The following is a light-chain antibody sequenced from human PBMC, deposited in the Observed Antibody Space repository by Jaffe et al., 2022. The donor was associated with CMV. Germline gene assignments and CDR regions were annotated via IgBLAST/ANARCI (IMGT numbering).Light chain of an antibody. CDR3: QQRKSWPPIT. V-gene: IGKV3-11*01. CDR1: ESVLSY. CDR2: DAS. J-gene: IGKJ5*01. Sequence: EVVLTQSPATLSLSPGQRATLSCRASESVLSYLAWFQQKPGQAPRLLIYDASNRATGVPARFSGSGSGTDFTLTISNLEPEDFAVYYCQQRKSWPPITFGQGTRLEIK.